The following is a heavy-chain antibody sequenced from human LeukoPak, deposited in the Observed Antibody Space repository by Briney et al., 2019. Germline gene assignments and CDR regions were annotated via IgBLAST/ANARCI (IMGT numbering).Heavy chain of an antibody. CDR2: ISYDGSNK. D-gene: IGHD3-22*01. CDR3: ARAKNYYDSSGMGY. CDR1: GFTFSSYA. J-gene: IGHJ4*02. Sequence: EGSLRLSCAASGFTFSSYAMHWVRQVPGKGLEWVAVISYDGSNKYYADSVKGRFTIFRDNSKNTLYLQMNSLRAEDTAVYYCARAKNYYDSSGMGYWGQGTLVTVSS. V-gene: IGHV3-30*01.